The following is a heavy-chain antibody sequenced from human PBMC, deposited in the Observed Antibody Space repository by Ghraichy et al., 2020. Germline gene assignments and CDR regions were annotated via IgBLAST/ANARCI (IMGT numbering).Heavy chain of an antibody. D-gene: IGHD1-26*01. CDR1: GGSISSYY. J-gene: IGHJ5*02. V-gene: IGHV4-59*08. CDR2: IYYSGST. Sequence: SETLSLTCTVSGGSISSYYWSWIRQPPGKGLEWIGYIYYSGSTNYNPSLKSRVTISVDTSKNQFSLKLSPVTAADTAVYYCARHYRRGSYLNWFKPWGQGTLVTVSS. CDR3: ARHYRRGSYLNWFKP.